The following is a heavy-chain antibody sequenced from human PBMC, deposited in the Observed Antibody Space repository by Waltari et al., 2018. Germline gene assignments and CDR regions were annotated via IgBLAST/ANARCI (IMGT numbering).Heavy chain of an antibody. J-gene: IGHJ6*02. D-gene: IGHD3-10*01. CDR3: ARERMAYGSGTGYYYGMDV. CDR1: GYTFTSYA. CDR2: INAGNGNT. V-gene: IGHV1-3*01. Sequence: QVQLVQSGAEVKKPGASVKVSCKASGYTFTSYAMHWVRQAPGQRLEWMGWINAGNGNTKYSQKFQGRVTITRDTSASTAYMELSSLRSEDTAVYYCARERMAYGSGTGYYYGMDVWGQVTTVTVSS.